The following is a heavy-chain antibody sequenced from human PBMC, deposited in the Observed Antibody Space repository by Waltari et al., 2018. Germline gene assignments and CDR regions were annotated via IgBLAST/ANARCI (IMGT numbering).Heavy chain of an antibody. CDR1: GFRFSDSA. CDR3: ARGPTVLINGRLDY. D-gene: IGHD3-10*02. J-gene: IGHJ4*02. V-gene: IGHV3-33*01. CDR2: IWYDGSET. Sequence: QVHLVESGGGVVRPGGSLRLSCTASGFRFSDSAMHWVRQAPGKGLEWVAVIWYDGSETYSADSVKGRFTISRDNSRNTLYLQMYNLRVGDTAIYYCARGPTVLINGRLDYWGQGTLVTVSS.